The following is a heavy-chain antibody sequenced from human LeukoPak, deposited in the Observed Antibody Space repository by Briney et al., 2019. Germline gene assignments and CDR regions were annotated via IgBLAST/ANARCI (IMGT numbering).Heavy chain of an antibody. CDR2: ISSSSTI. D-gene: IGHD2-21*01. V-gene: IGHV3-48*01. CDR3: ARDSPFIPFDY. CDR1: GFTFSSYS. Sequence: GGSLRLSCAASGFTFSSYSMNWVRQAPGKGLEWVSYISSSSTIYYADSVKGQFTTSRDNAKNSLYLQMNSLRAEDTAVYYCARDSPFIPFDYWGQGTLVTVSS. J-gene: IGHJ4*02.